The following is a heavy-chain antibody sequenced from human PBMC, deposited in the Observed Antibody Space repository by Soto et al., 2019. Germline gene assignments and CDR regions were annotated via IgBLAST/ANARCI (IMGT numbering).Heavy chain of an antibody. D-gene: IGHD2-2*01. CDR3: ARVILDIVVVPAAMDP. J-gene: IGHJ5*02. CDR2: INPNSGGT. Sequence: ASVKVSCKASGYTFTGYYMHWVRQAPGQGLEWMGWINPNSGGTNYAQKFQGGVTMTRDTSISTAYMELSRLRSDDTAVYYCARVILDIVVVPAAMDPWGQGTLVTVS. V-gene: IGHV1-2*02. CDR1: GYTFTGYY.